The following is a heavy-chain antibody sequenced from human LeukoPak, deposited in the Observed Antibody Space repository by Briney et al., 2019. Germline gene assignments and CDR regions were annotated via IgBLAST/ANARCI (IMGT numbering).Heavy chain of an antibody. D-gene: IGHD3-16*01. V-gene: IGHV3-74*01. J-gene: IGHJ4*02. CDR1: GFTFSSYW. Sequence: GGSLRLYCAASGFTFSSYWMQWLGQAPGKGRMWVSSINSDGRSKTYEDSVKGRFTISRDNAKNTLYLQMNSLRAEDTAVYYCARTSGHFGYYFDYWGQGTLVTVSS. CDR2: INSDGRSK. CDR3: ARTSGHFGYYFDY.